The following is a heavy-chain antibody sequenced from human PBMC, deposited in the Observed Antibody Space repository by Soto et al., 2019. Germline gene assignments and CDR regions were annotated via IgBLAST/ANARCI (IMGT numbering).Heavy chain of an antibody. V-gene: IGHV3-23*01. J-gene: IGHJ4*02. CDR1: GFSFSIYA. CDR3: ARDYSVVLVDVAHFDY. Sequence: PGGSLRLSCAASGFSFSIYAMSWFRQAPGKDLEWVSGIIESGGDTYYADSVRGRFTISRDNSKNTVDLQMNSLRVEDTAVYFCARDYSVVLVDVAHFDYWGQGALVTVSS. D-gene: IGHD2-8*02. CDR2: IIESGGDT.